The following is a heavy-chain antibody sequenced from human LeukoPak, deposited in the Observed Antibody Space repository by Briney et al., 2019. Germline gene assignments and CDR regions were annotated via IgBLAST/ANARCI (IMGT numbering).Heavy chain of an antibody. J-gene: IGHJ4*02. CDR2: ISSSSSTI. CDR1: GFTFDDYG. Sequence: GGSLRLSCAASGFTFDDYGMSWVRQAPGKGLEWVSYISSSSSTIYYADSVKGRFTISRDNAKNSLYLQMNSLRAEDTAVYYCARDDHNVLTDNFDNWGQGTLVTVSS. D-gene: IGHD3-9*01. CDR3: ARDDHNVLTDNFDN. V-gene: IGHV3-48*04.